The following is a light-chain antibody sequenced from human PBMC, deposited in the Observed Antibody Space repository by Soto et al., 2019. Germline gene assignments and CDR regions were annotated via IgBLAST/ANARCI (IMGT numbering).Light chain of an antibody. J-gene: IGLJ2*01. CDR1: SSDVGGYNY. Sequence: QSALTQPPSASGSPGQSVTISCTGSSSDVGGYNYVSWYQQHPGNAPKLMIYEVSKRPSGVPERFSGYKSGNTASLTVSGLQAEDEADYYCSSYGGSNTLVFGRGTKLTVL. CDR3: SSYGGSNTLV. CDR2: EVS. V-gene: IGLV2-8*01.